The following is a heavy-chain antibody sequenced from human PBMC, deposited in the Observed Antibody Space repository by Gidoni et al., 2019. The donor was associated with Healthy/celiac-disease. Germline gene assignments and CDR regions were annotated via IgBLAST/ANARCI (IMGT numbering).Heavy chain of an antibody. CDR1: GFTVSSNY. Sequence: EVQLVESGGGLVQPGGSLRLSCAAAGFTVSSNYMSWVPQAPGKGLEWVSVIYSCGSTYYADSVKGRFTISRDNSKNTLYLQMNSLRAEDTAVYYCARDHPETAMGPIDYWGQGTLVTVSS. J-gene: IGHJ4*02. CDR2: IYSCGST. CDR3: ARDHPETAMGPIDY. V-gene: IGHV3-66*01. D-gene: IGHD5-18*01.